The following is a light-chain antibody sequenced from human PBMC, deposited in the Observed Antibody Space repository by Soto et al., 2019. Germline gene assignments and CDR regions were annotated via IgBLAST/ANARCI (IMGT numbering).Light chain of an antibody. J-gene: IGKJ2*01. CDR1: QSVSSTY. Sequence: EIVLTQSPGTLSLSPGERATLSCRVSQSVSSTYVAWYQQKPGQAPRLLIYGAYNRATGIPDRFSGSGSGTDFTLTITRLEPEDCAVYYCQQYDRSPFMYAFGQGTKLEI. CDR2: GAY. V-gene: IGKV3-20*01. CDR3: QQYDRSPFMYA.